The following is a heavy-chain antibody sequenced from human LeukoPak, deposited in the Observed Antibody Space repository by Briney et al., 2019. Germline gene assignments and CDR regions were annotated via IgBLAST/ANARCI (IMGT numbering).Heavy chain of an antibody. CDR2: IYSDSRT. V-gene: IGHV3-66*04. J-gene: IGHJ4*02. CDR3: ARRAGAYTHPYDY. CDR1: GFTVSSDY. Sequence: GGSLRLSCAASGFTVSSDYMSWVRQAPGKGLEWVSVIYSDSRTYYADSVKGRFTISRDNSKNTLYLQMNSLRAEDTAVYYCARRAGAYTHPYDYWGQGTLVTVS. D-gene: IGHD3-16*01.